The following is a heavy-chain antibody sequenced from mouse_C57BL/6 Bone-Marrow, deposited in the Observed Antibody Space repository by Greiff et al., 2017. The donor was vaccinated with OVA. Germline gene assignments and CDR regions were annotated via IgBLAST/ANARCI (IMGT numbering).Heavy chain of an antibody. CDR2: IDPETGGT. D-gene: IGHD2-5*01. CDR3: TRGYSNDYAGDY. V-gene: IGHV1-15*01. Sequence: QVQLQQSGAELVRPGASVTLSCKASGYTFTDYEMHWVKQTPVHGLEWIGAIDPETGGTAYNQKFKGKAILTADKSSSTAYMELRSLTSEDSAVYYCTRGYSNDYAGDYWGQGTSVTVSA. CDR1: GYTFTDYE. J-gene: IGHJ4*01.